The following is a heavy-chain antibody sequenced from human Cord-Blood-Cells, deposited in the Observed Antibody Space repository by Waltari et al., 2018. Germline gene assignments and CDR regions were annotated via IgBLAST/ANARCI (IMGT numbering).Heavy chain of an antibody. V-gene: IGHV3-53*01. CDR2: IFGGGST. J-gene: IGHJ1*01. D-gene: IGHD2-15*01. Sequence: EVQLVESGGGLIQPGGSLRLSCAASGFTVSSNYMSWVRQAPGKWLEWISVIFGGGSTYYADSGKGRFTISRDNSKNTLYLQMNSLRAEDTAVYYCARAGGYCSGGSCLSAYQHWGQGTLVTVSS. CDR3: ARAGGYCSGGSCLSAYQH. CDR1: GFTVSSNY.